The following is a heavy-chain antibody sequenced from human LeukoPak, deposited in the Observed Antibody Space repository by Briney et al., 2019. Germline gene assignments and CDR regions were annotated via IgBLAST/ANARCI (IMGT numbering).Heavy chain of an antibody. J-gene: IGHJ5*02. Sequence: GASVNVSCKASGGTFSSYAISWVRQAPGQGLEWMGGIIPIFGTANYAQKFQGRVTITTDESTSTAYMELSSLRSEDTAVYYCARGYSSSSHWFDPWGQGTLVTVSS. CDR2: IIPIFGTA. V-gene: IGHV1-69*05. CDR1: GGTFSSYA. D-gene: IGHD6-6*01. CDR3: ARGYSSSSHWFDP.